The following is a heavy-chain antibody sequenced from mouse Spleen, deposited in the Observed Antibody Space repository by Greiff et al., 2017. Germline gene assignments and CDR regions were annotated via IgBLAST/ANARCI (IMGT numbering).Heavy chain of an antibody. CDR3: ARDSYYSYDVEVGPWFAD. CDR2: ITPSSGST. J-gene: IGHJ3*01. CDR1: GYTFTSYW. D-gene: IGHD2-12*01. Sequence: VQGVESGAELATPGASVKLSCKASGYTFTSYWMHWVKQRPGPGLEWIGYITPSSGSTKYNQKFKDKATLTADKSSSTAYMQLSSLTYEDSAVYYCARDSYYSYDVEVGPWFADWGQGTLVTGSA. V-gene: IGHV1-7*01.